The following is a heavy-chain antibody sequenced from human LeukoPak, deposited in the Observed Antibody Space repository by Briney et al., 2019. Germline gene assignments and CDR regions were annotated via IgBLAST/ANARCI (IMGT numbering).Heavy chain of an antibody. CDR3: ARVLSTSGYYAVDY. CDR1: GFTFSSYS. CDR2: ISSSSSYI. J-gene: IGHJ4*02. D-gene: IGHD3-22*01. Sequence: PGGSLRLSCAASGFTFSSYSMNWVRQAPGKGLEWVSSISSSSSYIYYVDSVKGRFTISRDNAKNSLYLQMNSLRAEDTAVYYCARVLSTSGYYAVDYWGQGTLVTVSS. V-gene: IGHV3-21*01.